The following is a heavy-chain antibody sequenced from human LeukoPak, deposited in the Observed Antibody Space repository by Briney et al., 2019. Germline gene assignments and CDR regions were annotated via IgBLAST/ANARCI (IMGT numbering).Heavy chain of an antibody. CDR2: MNPNSGNT. CDR3: ARFAAAAGTAQSYYYYGMDV. Sequence: ASVKVSCKASGYTFTSYDINWVRQATGQGLEWMGWMNPNSGNTGYAQKFQGRVTMTRNTSISTAYMELSSLRSEDTAVYYCARFAAAAGTAQSYYYYGMDVWGQGTTVTVSS. D-gene: IGHD6-13*01. V-gene: IGHV1-8*01. CDR1: GYTFTSYD. J-gene: IGHJ6*02.